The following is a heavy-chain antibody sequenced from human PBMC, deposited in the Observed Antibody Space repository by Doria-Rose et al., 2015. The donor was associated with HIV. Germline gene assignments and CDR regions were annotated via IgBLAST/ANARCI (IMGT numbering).Heavy chain of an antibody. CDR3: AKAPIIGPKYYCYMDV. D-gene: IGHD3-3*01. Sequence: VQLQESGGGLVQPGRSLRLSCVCSGFSFESYAMHWVRLAPGKGLEWVAGISWDSGAKGNADSVEVRFTIYRDNAKKSVYLEMRSLRPEDTAFYYCAKAPIIGPKYYCYMDVWGKGTSVTVSS. CDR2: ISWDSGAK. CDR1: GFSFESYA. J-gene: IGHJ6*03. V-gene: IGHV3-9*01.